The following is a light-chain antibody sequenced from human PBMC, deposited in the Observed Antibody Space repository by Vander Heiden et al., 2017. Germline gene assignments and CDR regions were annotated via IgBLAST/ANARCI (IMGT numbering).Light chain of an antibody. CDR3: QHYDDLRPMYT. V-gene: IGKV1-33*01. J-gene: IGKJ2*01. Sequence: DIQMTQSPSSLSASVGDRVTISCQASQDIGDSVNWYQQKPGKAPKLLIYRTSNLKAGVPSRFSGSGSVTDFTFSISSLQPEDIATYYCQHYDDLRPMYTFGQGTKLE. CDR1: QDIGDS. CDR2: RTS.